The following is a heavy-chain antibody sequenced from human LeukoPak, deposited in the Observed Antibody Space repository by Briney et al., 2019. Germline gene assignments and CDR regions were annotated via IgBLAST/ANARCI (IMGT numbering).Heavy chain of an antibody. CDR1: GLNFSSRW. V-gene: IGHV3-7*03. D-gene: IGHD3-10*01. CDR2: IKEDGSEK. CDR3: ARAGKNSRSYDY. Sequence: GGSLRLSCAASGLNFSSRWMNWVRQAPGQGLEWVASIKEDGSEKHYVDSVKGRFTISRDNGKNSLYLQMNSLRAEDTAVYYCARAGKNSRSYDYWGQGTLVTVSS. J-gene: IGHJ4*02.